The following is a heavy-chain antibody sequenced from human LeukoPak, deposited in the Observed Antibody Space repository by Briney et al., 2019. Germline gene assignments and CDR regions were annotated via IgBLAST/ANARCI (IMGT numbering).Heavy chain of an antibody. V-gene: IGHV3-23*01. CDR2: ISGSGTST. J-gene: IGHJ4*02. CDR1: GFTFSSNA. CDR3: AKGACSGGSCRIDY. D-gene: IGHD2-15*01. Sequence: PGGSLRLSCAASGFTFSSNAMSWVRQAPGKGLEWVSTISGSGTSTNYAGSVKGRFTISRDNSKNTVYLHMNSLRADDTAVYYCAKGACSGGSCRIDYWGQGTPVTVSS.